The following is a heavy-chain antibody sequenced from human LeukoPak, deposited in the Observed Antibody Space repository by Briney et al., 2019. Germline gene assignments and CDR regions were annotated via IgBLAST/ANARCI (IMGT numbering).Heavy chain of an antibody. CDR1: GFTFSDYY. V-gene: IGHV3-11*06. CDR3: ARVSTIFGVVWTLFDP. Sequence: PGGSLRLSCAASGFTFSDYYMSWIRQAPGKGLEWVSYISSSSSYTNYADSVKGRFTISRDNAKNSLYLQMNSLRAEDTAVYYCARVSTIFGVVWTLFDPWGQGTLVTVSS. CDR2: ISSSSSYT. J-gene: IGHJ5*02. D-gene: IGHD3-3*01.